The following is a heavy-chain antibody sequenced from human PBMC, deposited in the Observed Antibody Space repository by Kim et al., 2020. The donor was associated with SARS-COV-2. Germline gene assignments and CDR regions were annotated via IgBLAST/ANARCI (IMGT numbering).Heavy chain of an antibody. J-gene: IGHJ3*02. CDR1: GFTFNNAW. Sequence: GGSLRLSCAASGFTFNNAWMNWVRQVPGKGLEWVGRIKSKTDGGTTDYAAPVKGRFTISRDDSKNRLYLQMNSLKTEDTAIYYCATQGHTYYGFWSGSGDDAFDIWGQGTMVTVSS. V-gene: IGHV3-15*01. D-gene: IGHD3-3*01. CDR3: ATQGHTYYGFWSGSGDDAFDI. CDR2: IKSKTDGGTT.